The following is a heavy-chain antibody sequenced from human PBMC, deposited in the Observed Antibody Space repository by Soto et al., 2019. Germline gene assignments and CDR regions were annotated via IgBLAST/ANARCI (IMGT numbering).Heavy chain of an antibody. D-gene: IGHD6-19*01. V-gene: IGHV3-74*01. CDR3: ERASSGWNYFDY. Sequence: GGSLRLSCAASGFTFSGYNMHWVRQAPGKGLVWVSRINYDGSSTNFADSVKGRFTISRDNAKNTLYLQMNSLRAEDTDVNYWERASSGWNYFDYWGQGTPVTVSS. J-gene: IGHJ4*02. CDR2: INYDGSST. CDR1: GFTFSGYN.